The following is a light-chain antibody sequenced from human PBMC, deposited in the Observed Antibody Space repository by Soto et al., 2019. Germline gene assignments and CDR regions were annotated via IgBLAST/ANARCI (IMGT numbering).Light chain of an antibody. CDR2: DAS. CDR1: QSVSSY. CDR3: HQYGSSPLT. J-gene: IGKJ4*01. Sequence: ERVMTQSPATLSVSPGERATLSCRSSQSVSSYLAWYQQKPGQAPRLLIYDASNRATGIPARFSGSGSGTDFTLTISRLEPEDFVVYYCHQYGSSPLTFGGGTKVDIK. V-gene: IGKV3-20*01.